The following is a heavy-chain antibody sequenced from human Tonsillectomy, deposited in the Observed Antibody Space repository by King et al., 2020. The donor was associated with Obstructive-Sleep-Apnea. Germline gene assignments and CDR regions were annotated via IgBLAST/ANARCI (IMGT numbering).Heavy chain of an antibody. CDR3: ARASTYYYGSGSYRRGRYYFDY. J-gene: IGHJ4*02. V-gene: IGHV4-4*02. CDR2: IYHSGST. CDR1: GGSISSSNW. D-gene: IGHD3-10*01. Sequence: QLQESGPGLVKPSGTLSLTCAVSGGSISSSNWWSWVRQPPGKGLEWIGEIYHSGSTNYNPSLKSRVTISVDKSKNQFSLKLSSVTAADTAVYYCARASTYYYGSGSYRRGRYYFDYWGQGTLVTVSS.